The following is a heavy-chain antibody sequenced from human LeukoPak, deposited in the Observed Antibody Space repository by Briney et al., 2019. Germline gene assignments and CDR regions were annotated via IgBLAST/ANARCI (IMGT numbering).Heavy chain of an antibody. CDR2: IKQDGSEK. V-gene: IGHV3-7*03. J-gene: IGHJ4*02. CDR1: GFSFGSNW. CDR3: ARDQYDTWSRRGNFDS. Sequence: GGSLRLSCVASGFSFGSNWMSWVRQAPGKGLEWVANIKQDGSEKNYVDSVKGRFTISRDNTKNSLYLQMNSLRAEDTAVFYCARDQYDTWSRRGNFDSWGQGTLVIVSS. D-gene: IGHD3/OR15-3a*01.